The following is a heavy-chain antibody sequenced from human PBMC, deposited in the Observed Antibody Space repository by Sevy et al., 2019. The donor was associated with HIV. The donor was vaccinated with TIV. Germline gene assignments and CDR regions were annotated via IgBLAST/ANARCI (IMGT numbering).Heavy chain of an antibody. CDR3: VTVVAAAGFPLYY. V-gene: IGHV1-24*01. Sequence: ASVKVSCKVSGYTLTELSMHWVRQAPGKGLEWMGGFDPEDGETIYAQKFQGRVTMTEDTSTDTAYMELSSLRSEDTAVYYCVTVVAAAGFPLYYWGQGTLVTVSS. J-gene: IGHJ4*02. CDR2: FDPEDGET. CDR1: GYTLTELS. D-gene: IGHD6-13*01.